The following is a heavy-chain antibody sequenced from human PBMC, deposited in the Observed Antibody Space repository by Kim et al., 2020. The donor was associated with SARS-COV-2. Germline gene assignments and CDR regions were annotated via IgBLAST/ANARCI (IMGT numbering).Heavy chain of an antibody. D-gene: IGHD3-10*01. CDR3: ARVLLWNGPPSDWFDP. CDR2: INGSGST. V-gene: IGHV4-34*01. J-gene: IGHJ5*02. Sequence: SETLSLTCAVYGGSFSGYYWSWIRQPPGKGLEWIGEINGSGSTNYNPSLKSRVTISVDTSKTQFSLKVTSVTAADTAVYYCARVLLWNGPPSDWFDPWGQGTLVTVSS. CDR1: GGSFSGYY.